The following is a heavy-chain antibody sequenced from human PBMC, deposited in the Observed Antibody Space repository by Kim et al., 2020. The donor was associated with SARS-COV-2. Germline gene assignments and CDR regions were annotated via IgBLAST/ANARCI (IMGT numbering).Heavy chain of an antibody. CDR3: ARDSSSYSGSQSSLYYYGMDV. J-gene: IGHJ6*02. Sequence: GGSLRLSCAASGFTFSDYYMSWIRQAPGKGLEWVSYISITSSYTNYADSVKGRFTISRDNAKNSLYLQMNSLRAEDTAVYYCARDSSSYSGSQSSLYYYGMDVWGQGTTVAVSS. V-gene: IGHV3-11*06. CDR1: GFTFSDYY. D-gene: IGHD1-26*01. CDR2: ISITSSYT.